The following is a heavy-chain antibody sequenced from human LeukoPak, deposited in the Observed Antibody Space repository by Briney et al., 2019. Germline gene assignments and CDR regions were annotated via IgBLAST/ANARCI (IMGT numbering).Heavy chain of an antibody. J-gene: IGHJ4*02. Sequence: GGSLRLSCAASGFTFSSYSMNWVRQAPGKGLEWVSYISSSSSTIYYADSVKGRFTISRDNAKNSLYLQMNSQRAEDTAVYYCAREEAAGLDYWGQGTLVTVSS. D-gene: IGHD6-13*01. CDR1: GFTFSSYS. V-gene: IGHV3-48*04. CDR3: AREEAAGLDY. CDR2: ISSSSSTI.